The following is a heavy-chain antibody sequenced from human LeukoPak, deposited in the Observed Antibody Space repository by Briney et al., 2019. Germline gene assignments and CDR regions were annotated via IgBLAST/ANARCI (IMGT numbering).Heavy chain of an antibody. CDR2: IYYSGST. J-gene: IGHJ4*02. V-gene: IGHV4-59*08. CDR3: ARSWSSSWYFDY. D-gene: IGHD6-13*01. Sequence: SETLSLICTVSGDSISSYEWSWIRQPPGKGLEWIGYIYYSGSTNYNPSLKSRGTISVDTSKNQFSLKLSSVTAADTAVYFCARSWSSSWYFDYWGQGTLVTVSS. CDR1: GDSISSYE.